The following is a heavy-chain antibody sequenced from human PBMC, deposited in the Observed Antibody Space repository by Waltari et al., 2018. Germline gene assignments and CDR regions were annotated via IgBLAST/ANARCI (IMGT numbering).Heavy chain of an antibody. CDR2: INHSGRT. CDR1: VASLRGGDW. J-gene: IGHJ5*02. D-gene: IGHD3-16*01. CDR3: ARANGGLIGS. Sequence: VHLQESGPGLVRPSETLSLPCHVSVASLRGGDWWIWVRQSPGKRLEWIGEINHSGRTNSNPALKNRLTLSVDESRNQFFLKITSVTAADTALYFCARANGGLIGSWGQGIVVTVSS. V-gene: IGHV4-4*02.